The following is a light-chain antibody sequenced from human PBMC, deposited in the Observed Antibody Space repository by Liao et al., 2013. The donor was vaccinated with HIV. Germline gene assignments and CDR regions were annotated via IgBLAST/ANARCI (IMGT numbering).Light chain of an antibody. V-gene: IGLV3-21*01. J-gene: IGLJ2*01. CDR2: YDT. Sequence: SYVLTQPPSLSVAPGKTATITCGGDNIGTKSVHWYQQKPGQAPLVVIYYDTDRPSGIPERFSGSNSGNTATLTISGVEAGDEADYYCQTWDSNTAFFGGGTKLTVL. CDR3: QTWDSNTAF. CDR1: NIGTKS.